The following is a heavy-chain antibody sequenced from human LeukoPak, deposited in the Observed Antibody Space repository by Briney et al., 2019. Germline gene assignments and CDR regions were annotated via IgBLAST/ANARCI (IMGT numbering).Heavy chain of an antibody. J-gene: IGHJ4*02. D-gene: IGHD2-15*01. V-gene: IGHV3-43D*03. CDR1: GFTFDDYA. Sequence: GGSLRLSCAASGFTFDDYAMHWVRQAPGKGLEWVSLISWDGDSTYYAGSVKGRFTVSRDNSKNSLYLQMNSLRAEDTAVYYCARDQLHCSGGTCYFEYWGQGTLVTVSS. CDR2: ISWDGDST. CDR3: ARDQLHCSGGTCYFEY.